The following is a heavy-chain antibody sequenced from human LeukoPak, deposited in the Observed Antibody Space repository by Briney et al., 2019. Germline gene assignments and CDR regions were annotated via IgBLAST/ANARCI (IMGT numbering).Heavy chain of an antibody. CDR1: GGSISSYF. V-gene: IGHV4-59*01. CDR2: VYYTGST. D-gene: IGHD3-22*01. Sequence: SETLSLTCTVSGGSISSYFWSWIRQPPGKGLEWIGHVYYTGSTNYNPSLKSRVTISVDTSKNQLSLRLSSVTAADTAVYYCARAPPLYDSSGYWGGFDYWGQGTLVTVSS. CDR3: ARAPPLYDSSGYWGGFDY. J-gene: IGHJ4*02.